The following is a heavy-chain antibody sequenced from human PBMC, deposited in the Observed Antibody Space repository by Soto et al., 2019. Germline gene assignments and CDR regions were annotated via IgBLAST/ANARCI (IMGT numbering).Heavy chain of an antibody. J-gene: IGHJ6*02. CDR2: IKHTVVT. D-gene: IGHD6-6*01. Sequence: SQTLSLTCAVSGGSLSAYPCSWSRQPPGKGLEWIGEIKHTVVTNYNPSLKSRVTISVDTSKNQYSLNLNSVTAADTGVYYCARARNSHLMDACGEGTTVTLSS. CDR3: ARARNSHLMDA. V-gene: IGHV4-34*01. CDR1: GGSLSAYP.